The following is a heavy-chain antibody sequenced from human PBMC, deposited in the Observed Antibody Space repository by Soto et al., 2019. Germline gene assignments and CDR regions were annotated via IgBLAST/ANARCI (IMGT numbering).Heavy chain of an antibody. CDR1: GFTFSDYY. V-gene: IGHV3-11*06. J-gene: IGHJ4*02. CDR2: ISSSSSYT. CDR3: ARWANGSSSHFDY. Sequence: GGSLRLSCAASGFTFSDYYMSWIRQAPGKGLEWVSYISSSSSYTNYADSVKGRFTISRDNAKNSLYLQMNSLRAEDTAVYYCARWANGSSSHFDYWGQGTLVTSPQ. D-gene: IGHD6-6*01.